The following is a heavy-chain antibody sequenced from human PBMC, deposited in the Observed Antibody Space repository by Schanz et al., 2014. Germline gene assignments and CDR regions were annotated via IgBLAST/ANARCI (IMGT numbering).Heavy chain of an antibody. CDR2: VFPNGIT. D-gene: IGHD1-1*01. V-gene: IGHV4-59*10. J-gene: IGHJ2*01. CDR3: ARDTTWRLDL. CDR1: GGSFSGYY. Sequence: QVQLQQWGAGLLKPSETLSLTCGVFGGSFSGYYWSWIRQPAGKALEWVGRVFPNGITNYNPSLKSRVPISLDTSKTQSSLTLTSLTAADTAVYYCARDTTWRLDLWGRGTLVTVSS.